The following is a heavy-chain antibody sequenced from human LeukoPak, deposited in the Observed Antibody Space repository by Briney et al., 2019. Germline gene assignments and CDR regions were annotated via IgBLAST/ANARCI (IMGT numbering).Heavy chain of an antibody. CDR1: GFTFINYS. CDR2: ISWDGVNT. Sequence: TGGSLRLSCTASGFTFINYSMNWVRQAPGKGLEWVSLISWDGVNTYYSDSVKGRFTISRDNSKNTLYLQMNSLRAEDTAVYYCAKGGQWLVPGVDYWGQGTLVTVSS. J-gene: IGHJ4*02. V-gene: IGHV3-NL1*01. D-gene: IGHD6-19*01. CDR3: AKGGQWLVPGVDY.